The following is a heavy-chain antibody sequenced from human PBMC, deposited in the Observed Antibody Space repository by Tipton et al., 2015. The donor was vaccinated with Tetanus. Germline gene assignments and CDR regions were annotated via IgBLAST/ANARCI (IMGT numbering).Heavy chain of an antibody. CDR1: GGSISSNTYY. V-gene: IGHV4-39*01. CDR2: MYYSGST. CDR3: GRHPPSETSGYPRFVDY. J-gene: IGHJ4*02. D-gene: IGHD3-22*01. Sequence: TLSLTCTVSGGSISSNTYYWGWIRQPPGKGLEWIGSMYYSGSTYYNPSLNSRVTISVDTSKNQFSLKLNSVTAADTAVYFCGRHPPSETSGYPRFVDYWGQGTLVTVSS.